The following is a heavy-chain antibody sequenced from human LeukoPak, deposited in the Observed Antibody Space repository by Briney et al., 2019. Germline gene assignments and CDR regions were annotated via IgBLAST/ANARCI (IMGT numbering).Heavy chain of an antibody. CDR1: GGTFSSYT. D-gene: IGHD7-27*01. V-gene: IGHV1-69*02. CDR3: ATTSTGGYFYYYYMDV. J-gene: IGHJ6*03. Sequence: GSSVKVSCKASGGTFSSYTISWVRQAPGQGLEWMGWIIPILGIANYAQKFQGRVTITADKSTSTAYMELSSLRSEDTAVYYCATTSTGGYFYYYYMDVWGKGTTVTVSS. CDR2: IIPILGIA.